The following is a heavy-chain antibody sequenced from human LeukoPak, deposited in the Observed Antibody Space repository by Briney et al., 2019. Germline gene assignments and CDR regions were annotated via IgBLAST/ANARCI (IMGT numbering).Heavy chain of an antibody. D-gene: IGHD3-16*01. CDR2: INGVGTAT. J-gene: IGHJ5*01. CDR3: VRDLHHWAFDS. V-gene: IGHV3-74*01. Sequence: GGSLRLSCAASGFTFNNYYIHWVRQAPGKGLVWVSRINGVGTATIYADSVKGRFTISRDNAKNTVYLQMNSLRAEDTAIYYCVRDLHHWAFDSWGQGTLVTVSS. CDR1: GFTFNNYY.